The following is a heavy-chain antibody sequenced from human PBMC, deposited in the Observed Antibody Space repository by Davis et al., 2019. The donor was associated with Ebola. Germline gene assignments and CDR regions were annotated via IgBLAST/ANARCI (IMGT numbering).Heavy chain of an antibody. CDR1: GFTFSDYY. D-gene: IGHD1-26*01. J-gene: IGHJ3*02. V-gene: IGHV3-15*01. Sequence: GGSLRLSCAASGFTFSDYYMSWIRQAPGKGLEWVGRIKSKTDGGTTDYAAPVKGRFTISRDDSKNTLYLQMNSLKTEDTAVYYCTTDGSGSYWGDAFDIWGQGTMVTVSS. CDR3: TTDGSGSYWGDAFDI. CDR2: IKSKTDGGTT.